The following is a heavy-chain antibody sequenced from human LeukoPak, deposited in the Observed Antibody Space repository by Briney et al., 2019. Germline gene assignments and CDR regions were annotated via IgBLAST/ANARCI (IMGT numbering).Heavy chain of an antibody. Sequence: PSQTLSLTCTVSGGSISSGSYYWSWIRQPAGKGLEWIGRIYTSGSTNYNPSLKSRVTISVDTSKNQFSLKLSSVTAADTAVYYCARERRNPEYWGQGTLVTVSS. CDR3: ARERRNPEY. CDR1: GGSISSGSYY. J-gene: IGHJ4*02. V-gene: IGHV4-61*02. CDR2: IYTSGST.